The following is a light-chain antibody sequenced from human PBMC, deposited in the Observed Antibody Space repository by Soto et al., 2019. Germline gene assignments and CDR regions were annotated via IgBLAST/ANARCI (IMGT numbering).Light chain of an antibody. V-gene: IGKV1-9*01. J-gene: IGKJ4*01. CDR2: AAA. Sequence: DIQLTQSPSFLSASVGDRVTITCRASQGIGSSLAWYQQKPGNAPKILIYAAATLQGWVPSRFSGSGSWTEFTLTISSVHPEDFASYYCQHLNSYPREVTFGGGTKVEIK. CDR1: QGIGSS. CDR3: QHLNSYPREVT.